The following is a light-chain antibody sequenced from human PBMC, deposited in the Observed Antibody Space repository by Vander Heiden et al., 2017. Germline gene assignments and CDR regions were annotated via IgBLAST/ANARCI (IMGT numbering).Light chain of an antibody. J-gene: IGKJ4*01. CDR2: AAS. CDR3: QQANNFPALG. V-gene: IGKV1-12*01. Sequence: DIQMTPSPSSVSASVGDRVTITCRASQGIGTWLAWYQQKPGKAPKLLIYAASNLQSGVPSRFSGSGSGTDFTLTISSLQPEDFATYYCQQANNFPALGFGGGTKVEIK. CDR1: QGIGTW.